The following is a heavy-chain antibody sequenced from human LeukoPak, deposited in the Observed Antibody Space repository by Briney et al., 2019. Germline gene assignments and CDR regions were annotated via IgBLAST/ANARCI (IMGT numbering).Heavy chain of an antibody. CDR3: ARLRGYGSGSYYLKYYYYYMDV. D-gene: IGHD3-10*01. J-gene: IGHJ6*03. CDR2: IYHSGST. V-gene: IGHV4-38-2*02. Sequence: SETLSLTCTVSGYSISSGYYWGRIRQPPGKGLEWIGSIYHSGSTYYNPSLKSRVTISVDTSKNQFSLKLSSVTAADTAVYYCARLRGYGSGSYYLKYYYYYMDVWGKGTTVTVPS. CDR1: GYSISSGYY.